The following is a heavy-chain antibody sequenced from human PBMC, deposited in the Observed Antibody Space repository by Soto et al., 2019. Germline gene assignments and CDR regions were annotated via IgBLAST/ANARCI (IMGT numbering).Heavy chain of an antibody. CDR3: AHSKTCVDYFDY. D-gene: IGHD2-21*01. CDR1: GFSLSTNGVG. V-gene: IGHV2-5*02. J-gene: IGHJ4*02. CDR2: IYWDDDK. Sequence: QITLKESGPTLVKPTQTLTLTCTFSGFSLSTNGVGVGWIRQPPGKALEWLALIYWDDDKHYSPTLKNRLTVTKDSSKQQVVLTMTNMVPVDTATYFCAHSKTCVDYFDYWGQGALVTVSS.